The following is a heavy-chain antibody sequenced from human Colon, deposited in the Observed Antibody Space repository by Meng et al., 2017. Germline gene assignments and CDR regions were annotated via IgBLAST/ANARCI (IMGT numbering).Heavy chain of an antibody. CDR1: GGSIRNDQG. J-gene: IGHJ4*02. Sequence: QVRLKGPVPGMGKPSGTLALTCDCSGGSIRNDQGWSWFRQAPGKGLEWIGEIYHSGRTNYNPSVKSRVSMSVDKSQNHFSLRLSSVTAADTAVYYCARSPYSGSALPFFDYWGRGMLVTVSS. D-gene: IGHD1-26*01. CDR3: ARSPYSGSALPFFDY. CDR2: IYHSGRT. V-gene: IGHV4-4*02.